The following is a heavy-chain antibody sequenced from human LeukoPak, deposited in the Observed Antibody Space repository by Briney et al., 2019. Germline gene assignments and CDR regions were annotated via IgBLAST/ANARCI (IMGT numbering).Heavy chain of an antibody. CDR3: ARMPNDSSGYYGGKNYYYGMDV. CDR2: SNK. Sequence: SNKYYADSVKGRFTISRDNSKNTLFVQMNSLRVEDTAVYYCARMPNDSSGYYGGKNYYYGMDVWGQGTTVTVSS. J-gene: IGHJ6*02. D-gene: IGHD3-22*01. V-gene: IGHV3-30-3*01.